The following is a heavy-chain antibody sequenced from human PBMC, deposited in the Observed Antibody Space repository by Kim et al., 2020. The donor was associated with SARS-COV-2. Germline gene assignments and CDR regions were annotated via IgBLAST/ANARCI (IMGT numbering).Heavy chain of an antibody. Sequence: GASLRLSCGGSQVVLKNERMAWVRQTPEKGLEWVASINREGADTYYLDSVKGRFTISRDDPRNTMFLQMNSLGVDDTALYYCARARRVTSGSYAYFALDLWGQGTTVTVS. J-gene: IGHJ6*02. V-gene: IGHV3-7*01. CDR2: INREGADT. CDR1: QVVLKNER. CDR3: ARARRVTSGSYAYFALDL. D-gene: IGHD4-17*01.